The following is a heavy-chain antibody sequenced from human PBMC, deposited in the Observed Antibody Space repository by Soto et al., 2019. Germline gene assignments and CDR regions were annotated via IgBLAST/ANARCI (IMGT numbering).Heavy chain of an antibody. J-gene: IGHJ5*02. CDR1: GDSISSNNNY. Sequence: SETLSLTCTVSGDSISSNNNYWSRIRQPPGEGLEWIGFISYSGTTSYSPSLKSRVAISLDTSKNQFSLSLSSVTAADTAVYYCARGRGYSYGLDPWGQGTLVT. V-gene: IGHV4-30-4*01. CDR2: ISYSGTT. D-gene: IGHD5-18*01. CDR3: ARGRGYSYGLDP.